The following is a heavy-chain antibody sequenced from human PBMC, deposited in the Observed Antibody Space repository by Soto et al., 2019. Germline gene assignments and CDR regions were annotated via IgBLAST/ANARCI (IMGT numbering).Heavy chain of an antibody. D-gene: IGHD3-3*01. CDR2: ISDSGATT. J-gene: IGHJ4*02. Sequence: GGSLRLSCAASGFTFSSYAMSWVRQAPGKGLEWVSGISDSGATTYYSDSVRGRFTISRDNSKNTLFLQMSSLRADDTAVYYCAGEDVGLAIRSFDNWGQRSLVTVGS. CDR1: GFTFSSYA. V-gene: IGHV3-23*01. CDR3: AGEDVGLAIRSFDN.